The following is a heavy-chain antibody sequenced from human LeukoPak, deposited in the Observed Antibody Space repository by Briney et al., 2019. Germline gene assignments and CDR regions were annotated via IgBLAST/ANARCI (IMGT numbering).Heavy chain of an antibody. V-gene: IGHV4-34*01. D-gene: IGHD2-8*01. CDR3: ARGPPPVPRFRSNGPCFEAYFHH. J-gene: IGHJ1*01. CDR2: IKHTGDT. Sequence: PSETLSLTCAVDGGSFAGYYWTWIRQPPGKGLEWIGEIKHTGDTNHNPSLKSRVTISVDTSKKQFSLQLTSVTAADTAVYFCARGPPPVPRFRSNGPCFEAYFHHWGQGALVTVSS. CDR1: GGSFAGYY.